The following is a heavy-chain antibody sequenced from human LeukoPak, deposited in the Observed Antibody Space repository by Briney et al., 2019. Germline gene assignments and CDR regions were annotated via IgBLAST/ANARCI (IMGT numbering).Heavy chain of an antibody. CDR1: GGSISSYY. CDR3: ARSYGPSGGMDV. J-gene: IGHJ6*02. CDR2: IYYSGST. D-gene: IGHD3-10*01. Sequence: SATLSLTCTVSGGSISSYYWSWIRQPPGKGLEWIGYIYYSGSTNYNPSLKSQVTISVDTSKNQFSLKLSSVTAADTAVYYCARSYGPSGGMDVWGQGTTVTVSS. V-gene: IGHV4-59*01.